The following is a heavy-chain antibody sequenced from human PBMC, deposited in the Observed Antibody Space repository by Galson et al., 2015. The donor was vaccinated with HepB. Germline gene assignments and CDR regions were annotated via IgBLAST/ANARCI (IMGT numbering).Heavy chain of an antibody. Sequence: SLRLSCAASGFTFSSYTMKWVRQAPGKGLEWTSSIDSSNSYIYYADSVKGRFTISRDNAKNSLYLQMNSLRAEDTAIYYCARDERLVLDNWGQGTLVTVSS. V-gene: IGHV3-21*01. CDR1: GFTFSSYT. D-gene: IGHD6-6*01. J-gene: IGHJ4*02. CDR3: ARDERLVLDN. CDR2: IDSSNSYI.